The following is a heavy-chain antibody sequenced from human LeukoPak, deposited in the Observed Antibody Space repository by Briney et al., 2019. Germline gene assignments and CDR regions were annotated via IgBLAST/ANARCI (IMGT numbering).Heavy chain of an antibody. CDR2: TDPSDSNT. V-gene: IGHV5-10-1*01. Sequence: GESLQISCKGSGYSFTSHWITWVRQMPGKGLEWMGRTDPSDSNTNYSPSFEGHVTISTDKSIDTAYLQWSSLKASDTAMYYCARHHAYGVINWFDPWGQGTLVTVSS. J-gene: IGHJ5*02. CDR1: GYSFTSHW. CDR3: ARHHAYGVINWFDP. D-gene: IGHD4-17*01.